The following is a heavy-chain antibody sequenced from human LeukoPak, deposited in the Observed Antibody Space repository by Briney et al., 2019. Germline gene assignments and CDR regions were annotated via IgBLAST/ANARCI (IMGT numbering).Heavy chain of an antibody. CDR3: AKDKVGQRKPFDY. J-gene: IGHJ4*02. CDR2: IKQDGSEK. V-gene: IGHV3-7*03. CDR1: GFTFSSYW. Sequence: PGGSLRLSCAASGFTFSSYWMSWVRQAPGKGLEWVANIKQDGSEKYYVDFVKGRFTISRDNAKNSLYLQMNSLRAEDTAVYYCAKDKVGQRKPFDYWGQGTLVTVSS.